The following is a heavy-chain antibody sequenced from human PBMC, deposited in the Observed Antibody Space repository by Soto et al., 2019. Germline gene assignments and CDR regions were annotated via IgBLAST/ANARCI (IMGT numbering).Heavy chain of an antibody. V-gene: IGHV3-33*01. CDR2: IWYDGSNK. J-gene: IGHJ6*02. D-gene: IGHD3-10*01. CDR1: GFTFSSYG. CDR3: ARDITMVRVVIARYYYGMDV. Sequence: QVQLVESGGGVVQPGRSLRLSCAASGFTFSSYGMHWVRQAPGKGLAWVAVIWYDGSNKYYADSVKGRFTISRDNSKNTLYLQMNSLRAEDTAVYYCARDITMVRVVIARYYYGMDVWGQGTTVTVSS.